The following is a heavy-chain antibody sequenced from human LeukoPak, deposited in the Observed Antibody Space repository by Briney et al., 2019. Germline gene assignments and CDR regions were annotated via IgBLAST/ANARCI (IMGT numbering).Heavy chain of an antibody. J-gene: IGHJ4*02. V-gene: IGHV3-23*01. Sequence: PGGSLRLSCAASGFSFSIHDMTWVRQAPGKGLEWVSTISNSDNSTYYAGSVKGRFTFSRDNSKNTLYLQMNSLRAEDTAIYYCAKGLGVVIDFLVFDNWGQGTLVTVSS. D-gene: IGHD3-3*01. CDR3: AKGLGVVIDFLVFDN. CDR2: ISNSDNST. CDR1: GFSFSIHD.